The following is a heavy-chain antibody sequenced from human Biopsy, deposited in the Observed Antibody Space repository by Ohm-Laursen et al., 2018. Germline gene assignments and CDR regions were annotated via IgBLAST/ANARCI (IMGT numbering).Heavy chain of an antibody. D-gene: IGHD2/OR15-2a*01. Sequence: GTLSLTCAVSGYSVTNDYYWGWIRQPPGKGLEWIGNIYYDGITYYNPSLKSRVAMSVDTSKNQFPLRLNSVTAADTAVYYCARATNSTGWPYYYFYGMDVWGQGTTVTVSS. J-gene: IGHJ6*02. CDR2: IYYDGIT. V-gene: IGHV4-38-2*01. CDR1: GYSVTNDYY. CDR3: ARATNSTGWPYYYFYGMDV.